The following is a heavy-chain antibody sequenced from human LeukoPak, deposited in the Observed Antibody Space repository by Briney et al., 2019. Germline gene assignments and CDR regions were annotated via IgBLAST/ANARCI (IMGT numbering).Heavy chain of an antibody. V-gene: IGHV1-69-2*01. CDR2: VDPEDGET. CDR1: GYTFPDYY. Sequence: ASVKVSCKASGYTFPDYYMYWVQQAPGKGLEWMGRVDPEDGETIYAENFQGRVTITADTSTDTAYMELSSLRSDDTAVYYCATQYCNSTSCLNWFDPWGQGTLVTVSS. J-gene: IGHJ5*02. CDR3: ATQYCNSTSCLNWFDP. D-gene: IGHD2-2*01.